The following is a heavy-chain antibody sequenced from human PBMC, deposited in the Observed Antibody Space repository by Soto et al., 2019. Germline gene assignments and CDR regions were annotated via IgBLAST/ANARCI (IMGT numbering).Heavy chain of an antibody. CDR3: VHSPRLSWFDP. CDR1: GFSLSTDRVG. D-gene: IGHD2-21*02. J-gene: IGHJ5*02. V-gene: IGHV2-5*02. Sequence: QITLKESGPTLVKPTQPLTLTCTFSGFSLSTDRVGVVWIRQPPGKALEWLAVIFWDDDKRYSPSLKSRLTIPKDTVKNQVVLTMTNMDPVDTATYYCVHSPRLSWFDPWGQGTLVTVSS. CDR2: IFWDDDK.